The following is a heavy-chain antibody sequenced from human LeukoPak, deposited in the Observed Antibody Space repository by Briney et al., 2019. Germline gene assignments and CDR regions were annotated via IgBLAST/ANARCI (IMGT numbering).Heavy chain of an antibody. V-gene: IGHV3-9*03. CDR3: AKGTDYGDYAYFDY. CDR1: GFTFDDYA. Sequence: GGPLRLSCAASGFTFDDYAMHWVRQAPGKGLEWVSGISWNSGSIGYADSVKGRFTISRDNAKNSLYLQMNSLRAEDMALYYCAKGTDYGDYAYFDYWGQGTLVTVSS. D-gene: IGHD4-17*01. CDR2: ISWNSGSI. J-gene: IGHJ4*02.